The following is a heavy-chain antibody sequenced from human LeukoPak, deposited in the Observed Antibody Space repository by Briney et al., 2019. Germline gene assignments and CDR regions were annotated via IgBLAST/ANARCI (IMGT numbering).Heavy chain of an antibody. CDR2: ISHGGST. Sequence: SETLSLTCAVYGGSFSGYYWSWILQPPGKGLEGIGEISHGGSTNYNSSLKSRVIISVDTSKNQFSMKLSSVTAADTAVYYCARGRLGTMVRGGFYYYGMDVWGQGTTVTVSS. CDR3: ARGRLGTMVRGGFYYYGMDV. CDR1: GGSFSGYY. J-gene: IGHJ6*02. D-gene: IGHD3-10*01. V-gene: IGHV4-34*01.